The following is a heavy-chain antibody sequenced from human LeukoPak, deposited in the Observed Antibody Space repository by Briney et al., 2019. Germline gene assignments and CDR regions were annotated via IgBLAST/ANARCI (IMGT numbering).Heavy chain of an antibody. CDR2: FDPEDGET. J-gene: IGHJ4*02. D-gene: IGHD3-22*01. V-gene: IGHV1-24*01. CDR3: ATGHYYDSSGRLDY. CDR1: GYTLTELS. Sequence: ASVKVSCKVSGYTLTELSMHWVRQAPGKGLEWMGGFDPEDGETIYAQKFQGRVTMTEDTSTDTAYMELSSLRSEDTAVYYCATGHYYDSSGRLDYWGQGTLVTVSS.